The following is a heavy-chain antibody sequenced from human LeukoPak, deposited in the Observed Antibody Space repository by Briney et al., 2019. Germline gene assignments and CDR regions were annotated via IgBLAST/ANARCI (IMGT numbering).Heavy chain of an antibody. Sequence: SETLSLTCTVSGGSISSSTYYWGWIRQPPGKGLEWIGNLYYSGSTYYNPSLKSRVTISVDTSKNQFSLKLSSVTAADTAVYYCARQAISGYDPPPFDSWGQGTLVTVSS. CDR3: ARQAISGYDPPPFDS. CDR2: LYYSGST. D-gene: IGHD5-12*01. J-gene: IGHJ4*02. CDR1: GGSISSSTYY. V-gene: IGHV4-39*01.